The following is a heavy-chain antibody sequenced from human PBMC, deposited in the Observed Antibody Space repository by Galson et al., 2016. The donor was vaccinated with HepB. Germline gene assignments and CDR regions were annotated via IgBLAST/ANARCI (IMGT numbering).Heavy chain of an antibody. Sequence: SLRLSCAASGFTFSDYYMNWIRQAPGKGLEWISYISISGSTMSYADSVKGRFTISRDNAKNSVYLQMNSLRVEDTAVYYCARDPLVVAATTLDYWGQGALVTVSS. CDR3: ARDPLVVAATTLDY. V-gene: IGHV3-11*01. D-gene: IGHD2-15*01. CDR2: ISISGSTM. J-gene: IGHJ4*02. CDR1: GFTFSDYY.